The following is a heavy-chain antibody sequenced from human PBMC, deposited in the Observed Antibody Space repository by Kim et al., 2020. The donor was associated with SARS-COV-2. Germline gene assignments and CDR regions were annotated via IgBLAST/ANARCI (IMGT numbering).Heavy chain of an antibody. CDR1: GFTFSSYS. CDR2: ISSSSYI. D-gene: IGHD3-3*02. Sequence: GGSLRLSCAASGFTFSSYSMNWVRQAPGKGLEWVSSISSSSYIYYADSVKGRFTISRDNAKNSLYLQMNSLRAEDTAVYYCARDPHFDHPIDAFDIWGQGTMVTVSS. CDR3: ARDPHFDHPIDAFDI. V-gene: IGHV3-21*01. J-gene: IGHJ3*02.